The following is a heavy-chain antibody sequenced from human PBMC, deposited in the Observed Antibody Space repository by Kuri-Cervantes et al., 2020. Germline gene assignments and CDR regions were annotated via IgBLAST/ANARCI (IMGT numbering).Heavy chain of an antibody. Sequence: SVKVSCKASGDTFSSYAISWVRQATGQGLEWMGGISPIFGNANYAQKFQGRVTITADKSTSTAYMELSSLRSEDTDVYYCARPGTYYDYVWGICRGDYYMHVWGKGTMVTVSS. V-gene: IGHV1-69*06. CDR1: GDTFSSYA. D-gene: IGHD3-16*02. CDR3: ARPGTYYDYVWGICRGDYYMHV. CDR2: ISPIFGNA. J-gene: IGHJ6*03.